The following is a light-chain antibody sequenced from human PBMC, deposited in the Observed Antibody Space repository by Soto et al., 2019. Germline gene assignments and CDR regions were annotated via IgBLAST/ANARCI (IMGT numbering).Light chain of an antibody. J-gene: IGKJ5*01. Sequence: EIVMTQSPATLSVSPGERATLSCRASQSVSSNLAWYQQKPDQAPRLLIYGATTRATGIPGRFSGSWSGTEFTLTIDYLPSEDFAVYYCQQYNNWPPFTFGQGSRLEI. CDR1: QSVSSN. CDR2: GAT. CDR3: QQYNNWPPFT. V-gene: IGKV3-15*01.